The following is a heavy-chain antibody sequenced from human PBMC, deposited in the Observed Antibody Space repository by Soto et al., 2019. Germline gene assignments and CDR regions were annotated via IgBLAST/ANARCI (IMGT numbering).Heavy chain of an antibody. CDR2: IKQDGSEK. Sequence: GGSLRLSCAASGFTFSSYWMSWVRQAPGKGLEWVANIKQDGSEKYYVDSVKGRFTISRDNAKNSLYLQMNSLRAEDTAVYYCAREHVYGDYDLSLAMDVWGKGTTVTVSS. CDR1: GFTFSSYW. CDR3: AREHVYGDYDLSLAMDV. J-gene: IGHJ6*04. D-gene: IGHD4-17*01. V-gene: IGHV3-7*01.